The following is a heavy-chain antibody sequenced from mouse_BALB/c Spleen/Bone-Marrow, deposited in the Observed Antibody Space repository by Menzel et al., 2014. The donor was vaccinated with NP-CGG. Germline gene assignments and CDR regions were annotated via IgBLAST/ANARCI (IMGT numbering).Heavy chain of an antibody. Sequence: EVHLVESGAELVKPGASVKLSCTPSGFNIKDTHMHWVKQRPEQGLEWIGRIDPANGNTKYDPNFQGKATITADTSSNTAYLQLSSLTSEDTAVYYCALYYDYDVGYWGQGTTLTVSS. CDR2: IDPANGNT. J-gene: IGHJ2*01. D-gene: IGHD2-4*01. CDR1: GFNIKDTH. V-gene: IGHV14-3*02. CDR3: ALYYDYDVGY.